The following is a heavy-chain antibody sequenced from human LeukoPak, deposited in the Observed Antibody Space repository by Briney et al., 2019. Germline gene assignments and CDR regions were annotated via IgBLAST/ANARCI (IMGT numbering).Heavy chain of an antibody. CDR2: IYHSGCT. J-gene: IGHJ4*02. V-gene: IGHV4-30-2*01. CDR3: ARDNGDYPYYFDF. D-gene: IGHD4-17*01. Sequence: SETLSLTCAVSGGSISSGIYSWNWIRQPPGKGLEWIGYIYHSGCTYYNPSLKSRVTILVDRSKNQFSLKLSSVTAADTAVYYCARDNGDYPYYFDFWGQGTLVTVSS. CDR1: GGSISSGIYS.